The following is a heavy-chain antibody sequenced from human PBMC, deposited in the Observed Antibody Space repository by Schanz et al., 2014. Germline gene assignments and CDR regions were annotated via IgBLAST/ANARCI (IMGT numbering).Heavy chain of an antibody. J-gene: IGHJ4*02. CDR2: ISYDGSNK. CDR1: GFTLSSYA. V-gene: IGHV3-30-3*01. Sequence: QAQLMESGGGVVQPGRSLRLSCAAYGFTLSSYAMHWVRQAPGKGLEWVAVISYDGSNKYYADSVEGRFTISRDNSRNTLYLQMNSLRTEDTAVYYCASPSGYSDYGTYFDFWGQGTLVTVSS. CDR3: ASPSGYSDYGTYFDF. D-gene: IGHD5-12*01.